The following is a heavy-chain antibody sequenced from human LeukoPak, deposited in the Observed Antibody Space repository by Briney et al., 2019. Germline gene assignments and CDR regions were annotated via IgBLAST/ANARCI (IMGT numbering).Heavy chain of an antibody. CDR1: GFTFDDYA. CDR3: ARDAKYDYVWGSYPDY. D-gene: IGHD3-16*02. J-gene: IGHJ4*02. Sequence: PGGSLRLSCAASGFTFDDYAMHWVRQAPGKGLEWVSLISGDGGSTYYADSVKGRFTISRDNAKNSLYLQMNSLRAEDTAVYYCARDAKYDYVWGSYPDYWGQGTLVTVSS. V-gene: IGHV3-43*02. CDR2: ISGDGGST.